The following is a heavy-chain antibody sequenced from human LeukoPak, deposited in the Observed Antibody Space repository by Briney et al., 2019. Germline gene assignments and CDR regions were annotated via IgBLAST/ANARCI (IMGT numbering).Heavy chain of an antibody. J-gene: IGHJ4*02. CDR1: GFSFSNYW. Sequence: GGSLRLSCAASGFSFSNYWMSWVRQAPGKGLEWVANIKQDGSEINYVDSVKGRFTISRDNAMNSLYLQMKSLRAVDTAVYYCARGMGAPDYWGQGTLVTVAS. CDR3: ARGMGAPDY. D-gene: IGHD1-26*01. CDR2: IKQDGSEI. V-gene: IGHV3-7*04.